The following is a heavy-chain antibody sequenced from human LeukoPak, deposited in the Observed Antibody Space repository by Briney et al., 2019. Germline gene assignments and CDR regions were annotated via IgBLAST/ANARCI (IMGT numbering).Heavy chain of an antibody. CDR1: GFTFSSYA. V-gene: IGHV3-30*04. D-gene: IGHD3-10*01. Sequence: GGSLRLSCAASGFTFSSYAMHWVRQAPGKGLEWVAVVSYDGSNKYYADSVKGRLTISRDNSKNTLYLQMNSLRAEDTAVYYCARDARGFTMVRGTLDYWGQGTLVTVSS. CDR2: VSYDGSNK. J-gene: IGHJ4*02. CDR3: ARDARGFTMVRGTLDY.